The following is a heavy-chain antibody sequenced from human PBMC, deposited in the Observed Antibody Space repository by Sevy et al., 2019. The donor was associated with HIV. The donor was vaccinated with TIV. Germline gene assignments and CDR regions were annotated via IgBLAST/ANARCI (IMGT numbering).Heavy chain of an antibody. CDR3: ARGVGFIRGAFDI. V-gene: IGHV4-30-4*01. CDR2: LYYSGST. Sequence: SETLSLTCTISGDSITTNDYFWTWIRQSPGKGLEWIGYLYYSGSTAYNPSLKSRVSISTDTTKSHFSLNLNSVTGADTAIYYCARGVGFIRGAFDIWGQGITVTVS. CDR1: GDSITTNDYF. J-gene: IGHJ3*02. D-gene: IGHD3-10*01.